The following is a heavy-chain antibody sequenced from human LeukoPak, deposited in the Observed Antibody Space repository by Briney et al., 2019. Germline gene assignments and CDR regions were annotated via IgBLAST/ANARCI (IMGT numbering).Heavy chain of an antibody. J-gene: IGHJ4*02. CDR2: INHSGST. D-gene: IGHD6-19*01. V-gene: IGHV4-34*01. CDR1: GGSFSGYY. CDR3: ARLHLVSSGWYPMADS. Sequence: SETLSLTCAVYGGSFSGYYWSWIRQPPGKGLGWIGEINHSGSTNYTPSLKSRVTISVDTSKNQFSLKLSSVTAADTAVYYCARLHLVSSGWYPMADSWGQGTLVTVSS.